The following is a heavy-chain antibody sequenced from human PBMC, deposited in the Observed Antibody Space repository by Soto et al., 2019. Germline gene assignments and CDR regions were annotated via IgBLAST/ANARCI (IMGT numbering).Heavy chain of an antibody. J-gene: IGHJ5*02. Sequence: PSETLSLTCTVSGGSVSSGSYSWSWIRQPPGKGMEWIGYIYYSGSTNYNPSLKSRVTISVDTSNNQFSLKLSSVTAADTAVFYCARDRRGDPTYDSSGYRFDPWGQGTLVTVSS. CDR2: IYYSGST. V-gene: IGHV4-61*01. D-gene: IGHD3-22*01. CDR1: GGSVSSGSYS. CDR3: ARDRRGDPTYDSSGYRFDP.